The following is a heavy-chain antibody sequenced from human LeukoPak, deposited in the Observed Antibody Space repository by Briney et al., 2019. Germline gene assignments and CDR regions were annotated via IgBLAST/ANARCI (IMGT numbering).Heavy chain of an antibody. CDR3: ARLSAL. Sequence: ASVKVSCKTSGYPFSDYYIHWIRQASGQGLESMGWIDPKNGDTKYAQRSQGRLTISMGTSIDTVYMELSSLRYDDTAVYYCARLSALWGQGNLVTVSS. CDR1: GYPFSDYY. V-gene: IGHV1-2*02. J-gene: IGHJ4*02. CDR2: IDPKNGDT.